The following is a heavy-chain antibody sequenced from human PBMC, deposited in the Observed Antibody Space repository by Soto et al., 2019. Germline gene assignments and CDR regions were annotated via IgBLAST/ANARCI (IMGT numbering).Heavy chain of an antibody. CDR1: GFTFSSYS. Sequence: EVQLVESGGGLVQPGGSLRLSCAASGFTFSSYSMNWVRQAPGKGLEWVSYISSSSSTIYYADSVKGQFTISRDNAKNSLYLQMNSLSDEETAVYYCARATPGIAAAGTGYWGQGTLVTVSS. V-gene: IGHV3-48*02. CDR3: ARATPGIAAAGTGY. D-gene: IGHD6-13*01. J-gene: IGHJ4*02. CDR2: ISSSSSTI.